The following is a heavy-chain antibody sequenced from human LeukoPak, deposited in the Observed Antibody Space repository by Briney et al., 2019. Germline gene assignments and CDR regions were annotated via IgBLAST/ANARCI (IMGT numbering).Heavy chain of an antibody. D-gene: IGHD4-17*01. J-gene: IGHJ6*02. V-gene: IGHV4-59*08. CDR1: GGSISSYY. Sequence: SETLSVTCTVSGGSISSYYWSWIRQPPGNGLEWIGYIYYSGSTNYNPSLKSRVTISVDTSKNQFSLKLSSVTAADTAVYYCASSSLRGGMDVWGQGTTVTVSS. CDR3: ASSSLRGGMDV. CDR2: IYYSGST.